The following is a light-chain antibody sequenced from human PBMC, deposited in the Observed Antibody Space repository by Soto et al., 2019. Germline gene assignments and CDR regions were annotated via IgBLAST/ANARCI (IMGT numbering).Light chain of an antibody. Sequence: EIVMTQSPATLSVSPVERATLSGRASQSINSNLAWYQQKPGQAPRLLIYGASTRATGIPARFSGSESGTEFTLTISSLQSEDFAVYYCQQYNSWWTFGQGTKVDIK. CDR2: GAS. CDR1: QSINSN. CDR3: QQYNSWWT. J-gene: IGKJ1*01. V-gene: IGKV3-15*01.